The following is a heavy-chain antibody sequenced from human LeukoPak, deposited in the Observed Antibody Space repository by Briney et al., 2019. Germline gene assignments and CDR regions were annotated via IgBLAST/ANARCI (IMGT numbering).Heavy chain of an antibody. CDR3: ARGRGYSYAQDY. J-gene: IGHJ4*02. D-gene: IGHD5-18*01. V-gene: IGHV4-61*02. CDR2: MYASGNT. CDR1: GGSISSGSRY. Sequence: SETLSLTCTVSGGSISSGSRYWSWIRQPAGKGLEYIGRMYASGNTNYNPSLESRVTISVDTSKNQFSLKLNSVTAADTAIYYCARGRGYSYAQDYWGQGILVTVSS.